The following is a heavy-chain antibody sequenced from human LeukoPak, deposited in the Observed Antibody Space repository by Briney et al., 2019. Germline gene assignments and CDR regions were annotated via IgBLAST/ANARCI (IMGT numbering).Heavy chain of an antibody. D-gene: IGHD1-1*01. CDR1: GGTFSSYA. CDR2: IIPIFGTA. Sequence: SVKVSCKASGGTFSSYAISWVRQAPGQGLEWMGRIIPIFGTANYAQKFQGRVTITTDESTSTAYMELSSLRSEDTAVYYCARGGPQLTPLDYWGQVTLVTVSS. V-gene: IGHV1-69*05. J-gene: IGHJ4*02. CDR3: ARGGPQLTPLDY.